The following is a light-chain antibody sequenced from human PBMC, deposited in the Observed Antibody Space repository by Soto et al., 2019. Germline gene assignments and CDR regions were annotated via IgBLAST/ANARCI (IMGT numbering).Light chain of an antibody. CDR2: GAS. Sequence: EIVMTQSPATLSVSPGERATLSCRASQSVSSNLAWYQQKPGQAPRLLIYGASTRATGFPARFGGSGSGTELTLTISSLQSEDFAVYYCQQYNTGPPYTFGQRTKLEIK. V-gene: IGKV3-15*01. J-gene: IGKJ2*01. CDR3: QQYNTGPPYT. CDR1: QSVSSN.